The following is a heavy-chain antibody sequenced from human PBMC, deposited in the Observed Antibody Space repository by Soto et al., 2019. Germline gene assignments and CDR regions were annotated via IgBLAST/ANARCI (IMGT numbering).Heavy chain of an antibody. CDR3: AAPSLLCNADSGGCDFQH. Sequence: QVQLVQSGAEVKKPGASVKVSCKASGYTLTNNAMHWVRQAPGQRLEWMGWINAGNGNTKYSQKFQGRVTITRDTSASTAYMELGSLRSEDTAVYYCAAPSLLCNADSGGCDFQHWGQGTLVTVSS. D-gene: IGHD2-8*02. V-gene: IGHV1-3*01. CDR1: GYTLTNNA. CDR2: INAGNGNT. J-gene: IGHJ1*01.